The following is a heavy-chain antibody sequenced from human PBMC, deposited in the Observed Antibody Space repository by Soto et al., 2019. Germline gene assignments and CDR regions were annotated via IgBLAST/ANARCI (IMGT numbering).Heavy chain of an antibody. CDR2: IIPIFGTA. J-gene: IGHJ4*02. CDR3: ARDNRVLQMTTALYFDY. V-gene: IGHV1-69*01. CDR1: GGTFSSYA. Sequence: QVQLVQSGAEVKKPGSSVKVSCKASGGTFSSYAISWVRQAPGQGLEWMGGIIPIFGTANYAQKFQGRVTITADESTSTADMELSSLRSEDTAVYYCARDNRVLQMTTALYFDYWGQGTLVTVSS. D-gene: IGHD4-17*01.